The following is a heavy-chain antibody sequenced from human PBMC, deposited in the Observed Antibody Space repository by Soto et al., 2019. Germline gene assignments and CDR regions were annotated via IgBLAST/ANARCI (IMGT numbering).Heavy chain of an antibody. V-gene: IGHV3-33*01. J-gene: IGHJ6*02. Sequence: QVQLVESGGGVVQPWRSLRLSCAASGFTFSSYGMHWVRQAPGKGLEWVAVIWYDGSNKYYADSVKGRFTISRDNSKNPLYLQMNSLRAEDTAVYYCAVSGDYYYGMDVWGQGTTVTVSS. CDR1: GFTFSSYG. CDR2: IWYDGSNK. CDR3: AVSGDYYYGMDV. D-gene: IGHD7-27*01.